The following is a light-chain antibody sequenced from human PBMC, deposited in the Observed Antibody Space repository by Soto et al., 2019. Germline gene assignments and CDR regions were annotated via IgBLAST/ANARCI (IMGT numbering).Light chain of an antibody. CDR2: EVG. V-gene: IGLV2-14*01. J-gene: IGLJ2*01. CDR3: SSYTGSNINTVV. Sequence: QSALTQPASVSGSPGQSITISCTGTSSDVGGYNFVSWYQQHPGKAPKLMIYEVGNRPSGVSNRFSGSKSGNTASLTISGLQAEDEADYYCSSYTGSNINTVVFGGGTKLTVL. CDR1: SSDVGGYNF.